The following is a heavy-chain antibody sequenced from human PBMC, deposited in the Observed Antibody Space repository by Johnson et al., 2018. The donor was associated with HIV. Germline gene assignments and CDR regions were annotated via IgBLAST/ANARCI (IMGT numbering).Heavy chain of an antibody. J-gene: IGHJ3*02. Sequence: QVQLVESGGGVVQPGRFLRLSCAASGFSFSGHGMHWVRQAPGKGLEWVAVISYDGTHKYYADSVKGRFPISRDNAKNSLYLQMNSLRAEDTALYYCAKCLSGSYPRDAFDIWGQGTMVSVSS. CDR2: ISYDGTHK. V-gene: IGHV3-30-3*02. CDR3: AKCLSGSYPRDAFDI. D-gene: IGHD1-26*01. CDR1: GFSFSGHG.